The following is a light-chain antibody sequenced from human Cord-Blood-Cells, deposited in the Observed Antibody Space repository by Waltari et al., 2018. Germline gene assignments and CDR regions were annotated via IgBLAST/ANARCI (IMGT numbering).Light chain of an antibody. V-gene: IGLV2-11*01. CDR3: CSYAGSYV. CDR1: SSDVGGYNY. J-gene: IGLJ1*01. Sequence: QSALPQPRYVPGSPGQSVTIACTGTSSDVGGYNYVSWYKLQPGKAPKLMIYDGSKRPSGVPDRFSGSKSGNTASLTISGLQAEDEADYYCCSYAGSYVFGTGTKVTVL. CDR2: DGS.